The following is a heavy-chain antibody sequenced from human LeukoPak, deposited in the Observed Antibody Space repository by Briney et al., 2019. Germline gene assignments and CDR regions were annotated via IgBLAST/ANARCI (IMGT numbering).Heavy chain of an antibody. Sequence: SETLSLTCTVSGYSISSGYYWGWIRPPPGKGLEWIGSIYHSGSTYYNPSLKSRVTISVDTSKNQFSLKLSSVTAADTAVYYCARDGHYDILTGYYPYGMDVWGQGTTVTVSS. J-gene: IGHJ6*02. CDR3: ARDGHYDILTGYYPYGMDV. CDR2: IYHSGST. CDR1: GYSISSGYY. V-gene: IGHV4-38-2*02. D-gene: IGHD3-9*01.